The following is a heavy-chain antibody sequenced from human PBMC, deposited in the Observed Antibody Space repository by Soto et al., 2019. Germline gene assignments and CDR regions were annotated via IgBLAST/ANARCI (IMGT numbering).Heavy chain of an antibody. Sequence: EGSLRLSCAASGFTFSSYAMHWVRQAPGKGLEWVAVISYDGSNKYYADSVKGRFTISRDNSKNTLYLQMNSLRAEDTAVYYCASNYGGYVGTFDYWGQGTLVTVSS. J-gene: IGHJ4*02. D-gene: IGHD5-12*01. CDR1: GFTFSSYA. CDR3: ASNYGGYVGTFDY. CDR2: ISYDGSNK. V-gene: IGHV3-30-3*01.